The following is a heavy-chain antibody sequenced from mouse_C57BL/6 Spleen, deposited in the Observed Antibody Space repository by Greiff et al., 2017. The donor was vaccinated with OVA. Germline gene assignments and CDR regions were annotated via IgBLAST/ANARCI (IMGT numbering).Heavy chain of an antibody. CDR1: GYSFTSYY. CDR2: IYPGSGNT. J-gene: IGHJ2*01. Sequence: VQLQQSGPELVKPGASVKISCKASGYSFTSYYIHWVKQRTGQGLEWIGWIYPGSGNTKYNEKFKGKATLTADTSSSTAYMQLSSLTSEDSAVYYCARGATGIYFDYWGQGTTLTVSS. V-gene: IGHV1-66*01. D-gene: IGHD4-1*02. CDR3: ARGATGIYFDY.